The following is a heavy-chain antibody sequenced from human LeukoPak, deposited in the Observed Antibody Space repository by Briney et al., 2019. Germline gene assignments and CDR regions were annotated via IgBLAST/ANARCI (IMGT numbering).Heavy chain of an antibody. CDR3: ARVSLAAAGTYYYYYGMDV. J-gene: IGHJ6*04. D-gene: IGHD6-13*01. CDR2: INHSGST. CDR1: GGSFSGYY. V-gene: IGHV4-34*09. Sequence: SETLSLTCAVYGGSFSGYYWSWIRQPPGKGLEWIGEINHSGSTYYNPSLKSRVTISVDTSKNQFSLKLSSVTAADTAVYYCARVSLAAAGTYYYYYGMDVWGKGTTVTVSS.